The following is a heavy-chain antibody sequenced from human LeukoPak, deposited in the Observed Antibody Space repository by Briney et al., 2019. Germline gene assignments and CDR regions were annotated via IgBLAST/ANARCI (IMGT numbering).Heavy chain of an antibody. CDR2: IRGSGGST. CDR1: GFTFSSYA. J-gene: IGHJ4*02. Sequence: GGSLRLSCAASGFTFSSYAMSWVRQAPGKWLEWVSAIRGSGGSTYYADSVKGRFTISRDNSKNPLYLQMNSLRAEDTAVYYCAKDAPDPYSSSWYDYFDYWGQGTLVTVSS. D-gene: IGHD6-13*01. V-gene: IGHV3-23*01. CDR3: AKDAPDPYSSSWYDYFDY.